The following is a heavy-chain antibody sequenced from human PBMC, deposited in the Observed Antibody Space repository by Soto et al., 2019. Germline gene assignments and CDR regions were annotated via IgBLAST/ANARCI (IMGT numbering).Heavy chain of an antibody. Sequence: GASVKVSCKASGYTFTSYYMHWVRQAPGQGLEWMGIINPSGGSTSYAQKFQGRVTMTRDTSTSTVYMELSSLRSEDTAVYYCVAVDIVATILPQNHDYGDYNFDYWGQGTLVTVSS. D-gene: IGHD5-12*01. J-gene: IGHJ4*02. CDR1: GYTFTSYY. CDR3: VAVDIVATILPQNHDYGDYNFDY. CDR2: INPSGGST. V-gene: IGHV1-46*01.